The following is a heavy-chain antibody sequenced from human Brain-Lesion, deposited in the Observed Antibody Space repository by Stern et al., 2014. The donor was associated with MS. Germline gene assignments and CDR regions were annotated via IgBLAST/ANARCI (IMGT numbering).Heavy chain of an antibody. CDR1: GGSLRTFS. Sequence: QLQLQESGPGLVKPSETLSLTCTASGGSLRTFSWSWLRQPPGRGLEWIGCVYYNGSIPYNPSLKSRVTMSVDTSKSQLSLRLHSVTAADTAVYYCARHSVGVKEFDSWGQGTLVTVSS. J-gene: IGHJ4*02. CDR2: VYYNGSI. CDR3: ARHSVGVKEFDS. D-gene: IGHD5/OR15-5a*01. V-gene: IGHV4-59*01.